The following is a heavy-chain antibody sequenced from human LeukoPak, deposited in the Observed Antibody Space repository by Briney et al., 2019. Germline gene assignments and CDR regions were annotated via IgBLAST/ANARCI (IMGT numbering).Heavy chain of an antibody. CDR1: GFTFNRFG. J-gene: IGHJ4*02. CDR2: IWYDGSNK. CDR3: ARGAGGSSSWSTIRYIDC. V-gene: IGHV3-33*01. D-gene: IGHD6-13*01. Sequence: GGSLRLSCATSGFTFNRFGMHWVRQAPGKGLEWVAVIWYDGSNKDYADSVKGRFTISRDNSENALFLQMNSLRVEDTAVYYCARGAGGSSSWSTIRYIDCWGQGTLVTVSS.